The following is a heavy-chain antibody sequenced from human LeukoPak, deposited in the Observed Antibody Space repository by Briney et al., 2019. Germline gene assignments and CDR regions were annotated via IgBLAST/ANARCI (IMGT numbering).Heavy chain of an antibody. V-gene: IGHV3-23*01. CDR2: IIDSGNSI. CDR3: AKDPIFSGSYGVFDY. J-gene: IGHJ4*02. Sequence: PGGSLRLSCIASGFTFGDYAMSWFRQAPGKGLEWVSTIIDSGNSIYYADSAEGRFTISRDNSKNTLYLQMNSLRAGDTAVYYCAKDPIFSGSYGVFDYWGLGTLVTVSS. D-gene: IGHD1-26*01. CDR1: GFTFGDYA.